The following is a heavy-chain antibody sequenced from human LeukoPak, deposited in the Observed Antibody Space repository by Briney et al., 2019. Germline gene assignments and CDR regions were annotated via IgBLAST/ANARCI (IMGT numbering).Heavy chain of an antibody. J-gene: IGHJ4*02. CDR2: IIPIFGTA. D-gene: IGHD2-2*01. V-gene: IGHV1-69*13. Sequence: GASVKVSCKASGGTFSSYAISWVRQAPGQGLEWMGGIIPIFGTANYAQKFQGRVTITADESTSTAYMELSSLRSEDTAVYYCARVQTLGYCSSTSCSPVDYWGQGTLVTVSS. CDR1: GGTFSSYA. CDR3: ARVQTLGYCSSTSCSPVDY.